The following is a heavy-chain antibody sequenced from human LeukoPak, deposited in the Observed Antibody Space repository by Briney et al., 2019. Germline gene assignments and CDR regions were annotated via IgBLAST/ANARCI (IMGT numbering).Heavy chain of an antibody. V-gene: IGHV1-18*01. D-gene: IGHD3-10*01. Sequence: ASVKVSCKASGYTFTSYGISWVRQAPGQGLEWMGWISAYNGNTNYAQKLQGRVTMTTDTSTSTAYMELRSLRSDDTAVYYCARVSRTYYYGSGSYYLSYWGQGTLVTVSS. J-gene: IGHJ4*02. CDR2: ISAYNGNT. CDR1: GYTFTSYG. CDR3: ARVSRTYYYGSGSYYLSY.